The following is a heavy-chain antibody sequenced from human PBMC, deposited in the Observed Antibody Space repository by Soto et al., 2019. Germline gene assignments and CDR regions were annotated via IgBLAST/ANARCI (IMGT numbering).Heavy chain of an antibody. V-gene: IGHV4-4*02. CDR2: IYHSGST. CDR1: GGSISSSNW. D-gene: IGHD2-2*03. CDR3: ASAVGYCSSTSCSGVGYGMDV. J-gene: IGHJ6*02. Sequence: PSETLSLTCAVSGGSISSSNWWSWVRQPPGKGLEWIGEIYHSGSTNYNPSLKSRVTISVDKSKNQFSLKLSSVTAADTAVYYCASAVGYCSSTSCSGVGYGMDVWGQGTTVT.